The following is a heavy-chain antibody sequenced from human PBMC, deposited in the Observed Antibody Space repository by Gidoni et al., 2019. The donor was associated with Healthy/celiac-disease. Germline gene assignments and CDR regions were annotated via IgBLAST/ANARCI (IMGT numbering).Heavy chain of an antibody. J-gene: IGHJ4*02. D-gene: IGHD3-22*01. V-gene: IGHV4-61*01. Sequence: QVQLQESGPGLVKPSETLSLTCTVSGGSVRSGSYYRSWIRQPPGKGLEWIGYIYYSGSTNYNPSLKSRVTISVDTSKNQFSLKLSSVTAADTAVYYCARDLRTFTDSSGFSKWGQGTLVTVSS. CDR2: IYYSGST. CDR1: GGSVRSGSYY. CDR3: ARDLRTFTDSSGFSK.